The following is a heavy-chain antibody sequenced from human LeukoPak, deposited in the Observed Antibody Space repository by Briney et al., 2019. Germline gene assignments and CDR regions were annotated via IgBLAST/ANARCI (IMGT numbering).Heavy chain of an antibody. V-gene: IGHV3-23*01. D-gene: IGHD3-22*01. CDR2: ISGSGGST. Sequence: PGGSLRLSCAASGFTFSSYAMSWVRQAPGKGLEWVSAISGSGGSTYYADSVKGRFTISRDNSKNTLYLQMNSLRAEDTAVYYCSRNPGDYDSSGYYDYWGQGTLVTVSS. CDR3: SRNPGDYDSSGYYDY. CDR1: GFTFSSYA. J-gene: IGHJ4*02.